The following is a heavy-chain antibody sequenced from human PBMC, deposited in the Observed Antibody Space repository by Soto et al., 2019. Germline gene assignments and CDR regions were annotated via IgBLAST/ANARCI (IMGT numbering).Heavy chain of an antibody. J-gene: IGHJ6*02. CDR1: GDSVSSNSAA. D-gene: IGHD3-3*01. V-gene: IGHV6-1*01. CDR3: ERVPELTIFGVVINGYGMDV. CDR2: TYYRSKWYN. Sequence: SQTLSLTCAISGDSVSSNSAAWNWIRQSPSRGLEWLGRTYYRSKWYNDYAVSVKSRITINPDTSKNQFSLQLNSVTPEDTAVYYCERVPELTIFGVVINGYGMDVWGQGTTVNVS.